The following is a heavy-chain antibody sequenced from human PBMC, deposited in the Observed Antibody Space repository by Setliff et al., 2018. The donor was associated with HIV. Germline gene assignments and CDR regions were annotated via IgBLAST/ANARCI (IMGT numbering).Heavy chain of an antibody. D-gene: IGHD6-19*01. V-gene: IGHV5-51*01. Sequence: GESLKISCKGSGYSFTTYWIGWVRQMPGKGLEWMGIIYPYDSDTRYSPSFEGQVTMSAEKSISTAYLRWSSLKASDTAIYYCARHFSVAGDAFDVWGQGTMVTVSS. CDR1: GYSFTTYW. CDR3: ARHFSVAGDAFDV. J-gene: IGHJ3*01. CDR2: IYPYDSDT.